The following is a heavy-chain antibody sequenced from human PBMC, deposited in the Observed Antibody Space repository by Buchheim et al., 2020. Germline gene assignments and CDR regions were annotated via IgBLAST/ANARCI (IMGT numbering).Heavy chain of an antibody. J-gene: IGHJ4*02. Sequence: QVQLVESGGGVVQPGRSLRLSCAASGFTFSSYGMHWVRQAPGKGLEWVAVISYDGSNKYYADSVKGRFTISRDNSKNTLYLQMNSLRAEDTAVYYCAKDGVRGVITDYGGQGTL. CDR2: ISYDGSNK. CDR3: AKDGVRGVITDY. D-gene: IGHD3-10*01. V-gene: IGHV3-30*18. CDR1: GFTFSSYG.